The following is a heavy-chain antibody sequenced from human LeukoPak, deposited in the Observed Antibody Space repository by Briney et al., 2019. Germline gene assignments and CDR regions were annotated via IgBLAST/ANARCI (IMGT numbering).Heavy chain of an antibody. Sequence: GASVQVSCKASGYTFTSYGISWVRQATGQGLEWMGWISAYNRNTNYAQKLQGRVTIPTDTTPSTAYMELRSLRSDETAVYYCAVGAVAGRRPLDYWGQGTLVTVSS. CDR3: AVGAVAGRRPLDY. CDR1: GYTFTSYG. D-gene: IGHD6-19*01. J-gene: IGHJ4*02. V-gene: IGHV1-18*01. CDR2: ISAYNRNT.